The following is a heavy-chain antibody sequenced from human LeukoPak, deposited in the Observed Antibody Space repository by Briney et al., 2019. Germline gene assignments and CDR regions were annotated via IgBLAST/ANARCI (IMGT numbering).Heavy chain of an antibody. CDR2: SYGNDDK. V-gene: IGHV2-5*01. CDR3: VHRTTVTSVDH. J-gene: IGHJ4*02. CDR1: GFSLSTNAVV. D-gene: IGHD4-17*01. Sequence: SGPTLVKPTQALTLTCTFSGFSLSTNAVVVGWVRQPPGKALEWLAFSYGNDDKRYSPSLGSRLTITKATSENQVVLTVTDMDYVDTATYYCVHRTTVTSVDHWGQGTLVTVSS.